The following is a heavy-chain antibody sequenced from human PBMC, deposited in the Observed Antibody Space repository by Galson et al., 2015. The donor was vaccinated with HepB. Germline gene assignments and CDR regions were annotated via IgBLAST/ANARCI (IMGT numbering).Heavy chain of an antibody. J-gene: IGHJ4*02. CDR1: GFTFSSYG. CDR2: ISYDGSNK. CDR3: ATHDERDY. D-gene: IGHD1-1*01. V-gene: IGHV3-30*03. Sequence: SLRLSCAASGFTFSSYGMHWVRQAPGTGLEWVAVISYDGSNKYYADSVKGRFTISRDNSKNTLYLQMNSLRAEDTAVYYCATHDERDYWGQGTLVTVSS.